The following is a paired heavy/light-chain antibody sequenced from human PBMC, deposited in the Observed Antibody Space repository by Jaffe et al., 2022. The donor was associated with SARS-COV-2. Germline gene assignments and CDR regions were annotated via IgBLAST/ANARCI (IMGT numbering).Heavy chain of an antibody. V-gene: IGHV3-23*01. J-gene: IGHJ6*02. CDR1: GFTFPIYA. CDR2: ISGSGGST. CDR3: AKDRNTMTYQGGMDV. Sequence: EVQLLESGGGLVQPGGSLRLSCAASGFTFPIYAMSWVRQAPGKGLEWVSNISGSGGSTYYADSVKGRFTISRDNSKNTLYLQMNSLRAEDTAEYYCAKDRNTMTYQGGMDVWGQGTTVTVSS. D-gene: IGHD3-22*01.
Light chain of an antibody. Sequence: QSALTQPASVSGSPGQSITISCTETSSDVGSYNLVSWYQQLPGKAPKLMIYEGNKRPSGVSNRFSGFQSGNTASLTISGLQAEDEADYYCCSYAGSNTLGVFGGGTKLTV. CDR3: CSYAGSNTLGV. CDR1: SSDVGSYNL. V-gene: IGLV2-23*01. J-gene: IGLJ2*01. CDR2: EGN.